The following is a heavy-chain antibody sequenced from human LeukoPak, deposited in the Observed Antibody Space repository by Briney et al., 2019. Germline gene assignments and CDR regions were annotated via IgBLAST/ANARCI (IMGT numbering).Heavy chain of an antibody. D-gene: IGHD1-26*01. V-gene: IGHV3-23*01. Sequence: PGGSLRLSCAHSGFTFSSYAMSWVRQAPGKGLEWVSAISGSGGSTYYADSVKGRFTISRDNSKNTLYLQMNSLRAEDTAVYYCAKVRYSGSYYYYYGMDVWGQGTTVTVSS. CDR3: AKVRYSGSYYYYYGMDV. CDR1: GFTFSSYA. CDR2: ISGSGGST. J-gene: IGHJ6*02.